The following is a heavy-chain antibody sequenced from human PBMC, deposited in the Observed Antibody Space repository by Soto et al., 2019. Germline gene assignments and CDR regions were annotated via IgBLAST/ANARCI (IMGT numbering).Heavy chain of an antibody. V-gene: IGHV4-4*02. CDR1: GGSISSSNW. CDR2: IYHSGST. Sequence: QVQLPESGPGLVKPSGTLSLTCAVSGGSISSSNWWRWVRQPPGKGLEWIGEIYHSGSTNYHPSLKSRVTISVEKYKNQVSLKLRAGTAADTAVYYWARGPGIAVASWGGYFDYWGQGTLVTVSS. CDR3: ARGPGIAVASWGGYFDY. J-gene: IGHJ4*02. D-gene: IGHD6-19*01.